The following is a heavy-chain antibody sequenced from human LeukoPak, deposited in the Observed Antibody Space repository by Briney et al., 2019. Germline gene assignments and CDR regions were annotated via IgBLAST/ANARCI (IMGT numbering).Heavy chain of an antibody. CDR2: IIPVLNIT. V-gene: IGHV1-69*04. Sequence: ASVKVSCKASGGTFSSSAITWVRQAPGQGLEWMGRIIPVLNITNYAQKFQGRVTITADTSTSTAYMEHSSLRSEETAVYYCARDQGLTAPPPYGLDVWGQGTTVTVSS. D-gene: IGHD5-18*01. J-gene: IGHJ6*02. CDR3: ARDQGLTAPPPYGLDV. CDR1: GGTFSSSA.